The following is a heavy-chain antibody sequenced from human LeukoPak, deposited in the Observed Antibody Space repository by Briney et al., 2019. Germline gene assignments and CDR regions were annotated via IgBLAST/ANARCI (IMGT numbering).Heavy chain of an antibody. CDR3: ARQVPAVNLGAFDI. CDR2: IYPGDSDT. J-gene: IGHJ3*02. D-gene: IGHD2-2*01. CDR1: GYSFTSYW. V-gene: IGHV5-51*01. Sequence: LGESLKISCKGSGYSFTSYWIGWVRQMPGKGLERMGIIYPGDSDTRYSPSFQGQVTISADKSISTAYLQWSSLKASDTAMYYCARQVPAVNLGAFDIWGQGTMVTVSS.